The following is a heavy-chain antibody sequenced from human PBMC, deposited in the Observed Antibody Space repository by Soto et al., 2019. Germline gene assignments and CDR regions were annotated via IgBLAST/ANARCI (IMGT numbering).Heavy chain of an antibody. CDR1: GFTFSGYG. CDR3: AKGADGDYETPHY. V-gene: IGHV3-30*18. D-gene: IGHD4-17*01. CDR2: ISYDGSNK. J-gene: IGHJ4*02. Sequence: QVQLVESGGGVVQPGRSLRLSCAASGFTFSGYGMHWVRQAPGKGLEWVAVISYDGSNKYYVDSVKGRFTISRDNSKNTLYLQMNSLRAEDTAVYYCAKGADGDYETPHYLGQGTLVTVSS.